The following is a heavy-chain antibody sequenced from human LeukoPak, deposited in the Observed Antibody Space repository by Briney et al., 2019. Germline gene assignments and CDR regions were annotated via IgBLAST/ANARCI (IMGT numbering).Heavy chain of an antibody. Sequence: GRSLRLSCAASGFTFNNYGMHWVRQAPGKGLEWVAVIWYDESNKDYADSVKGRFIISRDNSKNMLYLQMNSLRAEDTAVYYCAKDAYIGSVSGDYWGQGTLVTVSS. CDR1: GFTFNNYG. J-gene: IGHJ4*02. CDR3: AKDAYIGSVSGDY. CDR2: IWYDESNK. D-gene: IGHD3-10*01. V-gene: IGHV3-33*06.